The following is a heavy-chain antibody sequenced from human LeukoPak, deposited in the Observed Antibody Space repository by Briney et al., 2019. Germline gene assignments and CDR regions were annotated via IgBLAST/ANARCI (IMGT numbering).Heavy chain of an antibody. CDR3: AREYDSRARFDS. Sequence: PGGSLRLSCAGSGDGFTRHTMNWVRRAPGKGLEWISYTRSGGDYIYYADSVKGRFTISRDNARTLVYLQMNSLRVEDTAIYYCAREYDSRARFDSWGPGTLVTVSS. CDR1: GDGFTRHT. D-gene: IGHD3-22*01. CDR2: TRSGGDYI. J-gene: IGHJ4*02. V-gene: IGHV3-21*05.